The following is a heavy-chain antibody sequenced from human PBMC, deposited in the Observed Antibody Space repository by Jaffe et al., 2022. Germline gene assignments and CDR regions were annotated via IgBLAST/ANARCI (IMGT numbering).Heavy chain of an antibody. CDR3: ARPVASSSWYDY. V-gene: IGHV4-38-2*01. Sequence: QVQLQESGPGLVKPSETLSLTCAVSGYSISSGYYWGWIRQPPGKGLEWIGSIYHSGSTYYNPSLKSRVTISVDTSKNQFSLKLSSVTAADTAVYYCARPVASSSWYDYWGQGTLVTVSS. D-gene: IGHD6-13*01. CDR2: IYHSGST. CDR1: GYSISSGYY. J-gene: IGHJ4*02.